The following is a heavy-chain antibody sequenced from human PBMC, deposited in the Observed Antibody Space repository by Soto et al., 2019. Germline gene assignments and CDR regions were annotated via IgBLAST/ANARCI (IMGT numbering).Heavy chain of an antibody. CDR3: ARGAIAAPMNWFDP. V-gene: IGHV1-8*01. CDR1: GYTFTSYD. CDR2: MNPNSGNT. Sequence: ASVKVSCKASGYTFTSYDINWVRQATGQGLEWMGWMNPNSGNTGYAQKFQGRVTMTRNTSVSTAYMELSSLRSEDTAVYYCARGAIAAPMNWFDPWGQGTLVTVSS. D-gene: IGHD6-6*01. J-gene: IGHJ5*02.